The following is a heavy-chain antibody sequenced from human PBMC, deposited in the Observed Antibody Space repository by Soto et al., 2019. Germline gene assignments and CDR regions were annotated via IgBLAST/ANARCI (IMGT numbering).Heavy chain of an antibody. CDR1: GGTFSSYA. D-gene: IGHD3-22*01. Sequence: ASVKVSCKASGGTFSSYAISWVRKAPGQGLEWMGGIIPIFGTANYAQKFQGRVTITADESTGTAYMELSSLRSEDTAVYYCARYDSSGYYYYYFDYWGQGTLVTVSS. CDR3: ARYDSSGYYYYYFDY. J-gene: IGHJ4*02. CDR2: IIPIFGTA. V-gene: IGHV1-69*13.